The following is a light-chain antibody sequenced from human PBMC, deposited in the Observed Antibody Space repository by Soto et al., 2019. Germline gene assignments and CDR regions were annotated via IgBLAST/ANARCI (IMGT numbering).Light chain of an antibody. V-gene: IGKV3-15*01. CDR3: QQYNNWPLT. CDR1: QSVSSN. Sequence: EIVMTQSPATLSVSPGERATLSCRASQSVSSNLAWYQQKPGQAPRLLIYGASTRATGIPARFSGSGSGTEFTLTISSLQSEDFEVYYCQQYNNWPLTLAGGTNVDIK. CDR2: GAS. J-gene: IGKJ4*01.